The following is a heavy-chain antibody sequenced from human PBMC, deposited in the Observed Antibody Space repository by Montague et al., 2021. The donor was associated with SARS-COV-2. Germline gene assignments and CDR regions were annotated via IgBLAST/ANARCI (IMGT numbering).Heavy chain of an antibody. CDR2: IGDSGEVI. CDR1: GFTFSNYG. V-gene: IGHV3-23*01. CDR3: AKGGTGTNMIFDY. Sequence: SLRLSCAASGFTFSNYGFSWVRLAPGKGLEWVSGIGDSGEVIHYADAVKGRFTISRDSSMDTLFLQMNGLRAEDTAIYYCAKGGTGTNMIFDYGGQGVLVAVSS. J-gene: IGHJ4*02. D-gene: IGHD1-1*01.